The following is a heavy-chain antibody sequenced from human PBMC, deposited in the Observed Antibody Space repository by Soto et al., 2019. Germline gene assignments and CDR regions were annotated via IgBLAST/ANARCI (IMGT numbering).Heavy chain of an antibody. CDR1: GYTFTAYH. Sequence: QVQLVQSGAEVKEPGDSVRVSCEGSGYTFTAYHIHWVRQAPGHGLEWMGWINPKFGDTTYAQDFQGRVSMTRDMSISTVYMELGRLTSDDTAIYYCARNMDYYYGRGSGNGHGVWGQGTTVTVFS. CDR2: INPKFGDT. D-gene: IGHD3-10*02. V-gene: IGHV1-2*02. CDR3: ARNMDYYYGRGSGNGHGV. J-gene: IGHJ6*02.